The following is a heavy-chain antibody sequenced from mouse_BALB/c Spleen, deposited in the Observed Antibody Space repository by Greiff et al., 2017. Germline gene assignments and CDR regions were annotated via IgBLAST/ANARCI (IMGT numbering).Heavy chain of an antibody. CDR2: IDPANGNT. CDR1: GFNIKDTY. D-gene: IGHD2-14*01. J-gene: IGHJ2*01. V-gene: IGHV14-3*02. CDR3: ARRDYRYYYFDY. Sequence: EVQLQESGAELVKPGASVKLSCTASGFNIKDTYMHWVKQRPEQGLEWIGRIDPANGNTKYDPKFQGKATITADTSSNTAYLQLSSLTSEDTAVYYCARRDYRYYYFDYWGQGTTLTVSS.